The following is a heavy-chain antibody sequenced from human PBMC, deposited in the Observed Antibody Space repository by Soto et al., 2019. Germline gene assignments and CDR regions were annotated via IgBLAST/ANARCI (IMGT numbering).Heavy chain of an antibody. CDR3: ARGRYCLTGRCFPNWFDS. V-gene: IGHV4-30-4*01. Sequence: SETLSLTCSVSGDSISTVDYFWAWVRQPPGQALEYIGFIYKSATTYYNPSFESRVAISLDTSKSQFSLNVTSLTAADTAVYFCARGRYCLTGRCFPNWFDSWGQGTLVTVSS. CDR2: IYKSATT. D-gene: IGHD2-15*01. CDR1: GDSISTVDYF. J-gene: IGHJ5*01.